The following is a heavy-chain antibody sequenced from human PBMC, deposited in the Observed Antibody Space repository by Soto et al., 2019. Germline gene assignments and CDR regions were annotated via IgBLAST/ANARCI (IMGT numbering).Heavy chain of an antibody. J-gene: IGHJ5*02. CDR2: MWPSGGT. D-gene: IGHD2-8*01. V-gene: IGHV4-4*02. Sequence: PSETLSLTCAVSGVSISSTNLWTWVRQAPGKGLEWIGEMWPSGGTTYNPSLQNRVTISVDNSKNHLSLTLTSVTAADTAIYYCARCLHCSNGGRFDPWGQGALVTVSS. CDR3: ARCLHCSNGGRFDP. CDR1: GVSISSTNL.